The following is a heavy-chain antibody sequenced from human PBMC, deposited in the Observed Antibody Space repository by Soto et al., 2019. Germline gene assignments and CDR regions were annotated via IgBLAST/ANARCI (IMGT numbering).Heavy chain of an antibody. J-gene: IGHJ4*02. CDR2: ISGSGGST. Sequence: LRLSCAASGFTFSSYAMSWVRQAPGKGLEWVAAISGSGGSTYYADSVQGRFTISRDNSKNTLYLQMNSLRAEDTAVYYCAKDKGAVNHGGNSYYFDYWGQGTLVTVSS. V-gene: IGHV3-23*01. CDR1: GFTFSSYA. D-gene: IGHD2-21*02. CDR3: AKDKGAVNHGGNSYYFDY.